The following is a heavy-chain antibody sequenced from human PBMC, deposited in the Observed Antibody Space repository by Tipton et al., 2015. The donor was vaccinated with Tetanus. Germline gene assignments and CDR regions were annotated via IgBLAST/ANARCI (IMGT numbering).Heavy chain of an antibody. CDR2: IYYDGST. CDR1: GGSISSSRYY. CDR3: ARPPLGYCGGGNCFAWFDC. Sequence: TLSLTCTVSGGSISSSRYYWGWIRQPPGKGLEWFGSIYYDGSTYYNPSLKSRVTISVDTSKNQFSLKLSSVTAADTAVYYCARPPLGYCGGGNCFAWFDCWGQGALVTVSS. V-gene: IGHV4-39*01. D-gene: IGHD2-15*01. J-gene: IGHJ4*02.